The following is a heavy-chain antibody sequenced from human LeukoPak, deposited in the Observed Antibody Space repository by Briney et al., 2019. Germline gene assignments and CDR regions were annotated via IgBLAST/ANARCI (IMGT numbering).Heavy chain of an antibody. CDR1: GFTFSNYV. CDR2: ITGSADDT. V-gene: IGHV3-23*01. J-gene: IGHJ4*02. CDR3: AKASGASRPYYFDY. D-gene: IGHD3-10*01. Sequence: QAGGSLRLSCATSGFTFSNYVMSWVRQAPGVGLEWVSAITGSADDTYYADSVKGRFTISRDNSKNTLYLQMNSLRAEDTAVYYCAKASGASRPYYFDYWGQGTLVTVSS.